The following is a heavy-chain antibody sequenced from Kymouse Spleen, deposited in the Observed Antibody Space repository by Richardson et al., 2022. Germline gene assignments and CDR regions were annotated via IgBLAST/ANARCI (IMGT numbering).Heavy chain of an antibody. V-gene: IGHV4-39*01. CDR1: GGSISSSSYY. J-gene: IGHJ4*02. CDR3: AREGHDILTGYYPYYFDY. Sequence: QLQLQESGPGLVKPSETLSLTCTVSGGSISSSSYYWGWIRQPPGKGLEWIGSIYYSGSTYYNPSLKSRVTISVDTSKNQFSLKLSSVTAADTAVYYCAREGHDILTGYYPYYFDYWGQGTLVTVSS. D-gene: IGHD3-9*01. CDR2: IYYSGST.